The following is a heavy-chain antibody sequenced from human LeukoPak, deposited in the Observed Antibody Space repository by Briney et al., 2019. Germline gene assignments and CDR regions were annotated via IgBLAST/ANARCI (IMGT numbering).Heavy chain of an antibody. CDR2: ISYDGSNK. J-gene: IGHJ4*02. CDR3: ATLQPFDY. Sequence: GGPLRLSCAASGFTFSSYAMHWVRQAPGKGLEWVAVISYDGSNKYYADSVKGRFTISRDNSKNTLYLQMNSLRAEDTAVYYCATLQPFDYWGQGTLVTVSS. D-gene: IGHD5-18*01. V-gene: IGHV3-30*04. CDR1: GFTFSSYA.